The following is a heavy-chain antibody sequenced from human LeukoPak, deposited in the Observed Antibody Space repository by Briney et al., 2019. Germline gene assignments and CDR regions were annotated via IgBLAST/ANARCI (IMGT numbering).Heavy chain of an antibody. CDR3: ARDKQPGDY. D-gene: IGHD5-18*01. CDR2: ISYTGSA. V-gene: IGHV4-59*01. CDR1: GGSISGYY. J-gene: IGHJ4*02. Sequence: SETLSLTCTVSGGSISGYYWNWIRQPPGKGLEWIGYISYTGSADYNPSLKSRVTISVDTSKSQFSLKLTSLTAADTAVYYCARDKQPGDYWGQGTLVTVSS.